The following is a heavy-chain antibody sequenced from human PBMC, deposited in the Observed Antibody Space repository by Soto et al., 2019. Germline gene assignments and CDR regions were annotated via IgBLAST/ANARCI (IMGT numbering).Heavy chain of an antibody. Sequence: PGGSLRLSCAASGFTFSSYAMSGVRQAPGKGLEWVSGIGGSGSSTYYADSVKGRFTISRDNSKKTLYLQMNSLRAEDTAVYYCAKDCSSTRCYNYWGQRTLVTVSS. CDR3: AKDCSSTRCYNY. J-gene: IGHJ4*02. CDR2: IGGSGSST. CDR1: GFTFSSYA. V-gene: IGHV3-23*01. D-gene: IGHD2-2*02.